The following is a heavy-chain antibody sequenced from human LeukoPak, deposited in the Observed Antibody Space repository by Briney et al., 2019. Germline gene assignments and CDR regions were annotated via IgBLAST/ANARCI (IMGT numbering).Heavy chain of an antibody. J-gene: IGHJ4*01. V-gene: IGHV4-4*07. Sequence: SETLSLTCTVSGASITSWYWSWLRQPAGKRLEWIGRVVNTGTTNYNPSLKSRVTMSLDTSKSQISLSVKSVTAADTAVYYCATGSGDFDHWGHGTRVTISS. CDR3: ATGSGDFDH. CDR1: GASITSWY. D-gene: IGHD1-1*01. CDR2: VVNTGTT.